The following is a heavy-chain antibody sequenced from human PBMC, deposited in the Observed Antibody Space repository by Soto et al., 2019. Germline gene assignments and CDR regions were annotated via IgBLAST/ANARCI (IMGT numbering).Heavy chain of an antibody. CDR2: INPDGSVK. CDR1: GFTFSSHW. J-gene: IGHJ5*02. Sequence: LRLSCGASGFTFSSHWMTWVRQAPGKGLEWVASINPDGSVKHYVDSVKGRFTISRDNADHSLYLQMSSLRAEDTAVYYCTRAPLRCSGGSCYSADAWGQGTLVTVSS. CDR3: TRAPLRCSGGSCYSADA. D-gene: IGHD2-15*01. V-gene: IGHV3-7*01.